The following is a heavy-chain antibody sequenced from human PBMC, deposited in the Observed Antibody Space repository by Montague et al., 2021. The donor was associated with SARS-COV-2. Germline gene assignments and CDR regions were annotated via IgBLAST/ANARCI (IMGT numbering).Heavy chain of an antibody. Sequence: PALVKPTQTLTLTCTFSGFSLSTSGMCVSWIRQPPGKALEWLALIDWDDDKYYSTSLKTRLTISKDTSKNQVVLTMTNMDPVDTATYYCARIQAELWPNYYDCGMDVWGQGTTVTVSS. CDR1: GFSLSTSGMC. V-gene: IGHV2-70*01. CDR3: ARIQAELWPNYYDCGMDV. CDR2: IDWDDDK. J-gene: IGHJ6*02. D-gene: IGHD5-18*01.